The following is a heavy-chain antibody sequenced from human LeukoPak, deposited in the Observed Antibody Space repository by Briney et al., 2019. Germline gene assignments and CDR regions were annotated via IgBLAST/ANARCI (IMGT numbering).Heavy chain of an antibody. CDR3: ARPNTYYYDSSGYYFSDAFDI. D-gene: IGHD3-22*01. J-gene: IGHJ3*02. CDR1: GYSISSGYY. CDR2: IYHSGST. Sequence: ASETLSLTCAVSGYSISSGYYWGWIRQPPGKGLEWIGSIYHSGSTYYNPSLKSRVTISVDTSKNQFSLKLSSVTAADTAVYYCARPNTYYYDSSGYYFSDAFDIWGQGTIVTVSS. V-gene: IGHV4-38-2*01.